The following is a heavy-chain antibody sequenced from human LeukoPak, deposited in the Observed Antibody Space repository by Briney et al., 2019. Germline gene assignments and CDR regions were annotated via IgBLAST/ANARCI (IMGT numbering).Heavy chain of an antibody. CDR2: IRYDGSNK. CDR1: GFTFSSYG. V-gene: IGHV3-30*02. D-gene: IGHD2-2*01. CDR3: AKDRPAATGDYMDV. Sequence: GGSLRLSCAASGFTFSSYGMHWVRQAPGKGLEWVAFIRYDGSNKYYADSVKGRFTISRDNSKNTLYLQMNSLRAEDTAVYYCAKDRPAATGDYMDVWGKGTTVTVSS. J-gene: IGHJ6*03.